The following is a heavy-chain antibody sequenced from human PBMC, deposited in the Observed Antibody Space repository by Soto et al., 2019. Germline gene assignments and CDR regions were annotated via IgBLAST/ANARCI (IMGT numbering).Heavy chain of an antibody. V-gene: IGHV3-30-3*01. CDR2: ISYDGSNK. CDR1: GFTFSSYA. Sequence: QVQLVESGGGVVQPGRSLRLSCAASGFTFSSYAMHWVRQAPGKGLEWVAVISYDGSNKYYADSVKGRFTISRDNSKNTLYLQMNSLRAEDTAVYYCARDSTAVAGTFGYWGQGTLVTVSS. D-gene: IGHD6-19*01. CDR3: ARDSTAVAGTFGY. J-gene: IGHJ4*02.